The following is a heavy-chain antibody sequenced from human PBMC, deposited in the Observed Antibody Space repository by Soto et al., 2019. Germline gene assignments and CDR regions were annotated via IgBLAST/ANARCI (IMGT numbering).Heavy chain of an antibody. V-gene: IGHV3-30-3*01. CDR2: ISYDGSNK. CDR1: GFTFSSYA. D-gene: IGHD6-13*01. J-gene: IGHJ4*02. CDR3: ARDLQLGTGAGY. Sequence: QVQLVESGGGVVQPGRSLRLSCAASGFTFSSYAMHWVRQAPGKGLEWVAVISYDGSNKYYADSVKGRFTISRDNSKNTLYLQMNSLRAEDTDVYYCARDLQLGTGAGYWGQGTLVTVSS.